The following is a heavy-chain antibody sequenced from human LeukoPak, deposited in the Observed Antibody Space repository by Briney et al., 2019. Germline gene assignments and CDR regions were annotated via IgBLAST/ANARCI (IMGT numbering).Heavy chain of an antibody. Sequence: GASVKVSCKASGYTFTGYYMHWVRQAPGQGLEWMGWINPNSGSTNYAQKFQGRVTMTSDTSISTAYMELSRLRSDDTAVYYCARDRDNGGNSDAFDIWGQGTMVTVSS. CDR3: ARDRDNGGNSDAFDI. V-gene: IGHV1-2*02. CDR1: GYTFTGYY. CDR2: INPNSGST. J-gene: IGHJ3*02. D-gene: IGHD4-23*01.